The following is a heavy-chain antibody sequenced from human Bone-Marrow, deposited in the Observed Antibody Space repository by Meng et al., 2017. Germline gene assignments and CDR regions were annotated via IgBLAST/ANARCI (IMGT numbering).Heavy chain of an antibody. CDR2: IYYSGST. V-gene: IGHV4-31*03. Sequence: QAHLLESAPGLGKPSQTLSLTCTVPGGSISSGGSYWSWIRQHPGKGLEWIGYIYYSGSTYYNPSLKSRVTISVDTSKNQFSLKPSSVTAADTAVYYCARGPLSAAGTMGYFQHWGQGTLVTVSS. CDR1: GGSISSGGSY. J-gene: IGHJ1*01. D-gene: IGHD6-13*01. CDR3: ARGPLSAAGTMGYFQH.